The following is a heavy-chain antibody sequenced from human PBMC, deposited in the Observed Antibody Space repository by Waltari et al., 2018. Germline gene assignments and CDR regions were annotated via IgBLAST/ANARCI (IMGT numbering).Heavy chain of an antibody. V-gene: IGHV4-59*01. Sequence: QVQLQESGPGLVKPSETLSLTCTVSGGSISSSYWSWIRPPPGKGLEWIGYIYYSGSTNYNPSLKSRVTISVDTSKNQFSLKLSSVTAADTAVYYCARDEAAGRYDAFDIWGQGTMVTVSS. CDR1: GGSISSSY. CDR3: ARDEAAGRYDAFDI. CDR2: IYYSGST. J-gene: IGHJ3*02. D-gene: IGHD3-9*01.